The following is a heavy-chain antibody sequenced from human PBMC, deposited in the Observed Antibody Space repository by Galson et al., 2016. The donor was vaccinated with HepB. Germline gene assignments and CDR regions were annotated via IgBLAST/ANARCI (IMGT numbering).Heavy chain of an antibody. Sequence: SLRLSCAASGFTFSTYSMNWVRQRPGKALEWLSHLSSRFGTIFYADSVKGRFTSSRDNGKNSVFLQLNGLRDDETALYYCARGLEQPVGHFDVWGQGTLVTVSS. D-gene: IGHD1/OR15-1a*01. CDR1: GFTFSTYS. J-gene: IGHJ4*02. CDR2: LSSRFGTI. CDR3: ARGLEQPVGHFDV. V-gene: IGHV3-48*02.